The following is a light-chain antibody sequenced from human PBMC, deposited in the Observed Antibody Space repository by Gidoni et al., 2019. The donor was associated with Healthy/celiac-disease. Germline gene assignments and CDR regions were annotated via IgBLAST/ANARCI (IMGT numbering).Light chain of an antibody. Sequence: SSELSQDSAVSVVLGQTVRITCQGDSLRSFYASWYQQKPGQAPVLVIYGKNNRSSGIPDRFSGSSSGNTDSLTITGAQAEDEADYYCNSRDSSGNHVVVGGGTKLTV. J-gene: IGLJ2*01. CDR1: SLRSFY. CDR3: NSRDSSGNHVV. CDR2: GKN. V-gene: IGLV3-19*01.